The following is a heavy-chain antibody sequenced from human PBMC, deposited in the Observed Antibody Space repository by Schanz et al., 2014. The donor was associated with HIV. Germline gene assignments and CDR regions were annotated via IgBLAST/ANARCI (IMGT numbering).Heavy chain of an antibody. CDR1: GGTFSNYA. J-gene: IGHJ4*02. CDR2: FLPIFGTT. CDR3: ASGNFGWQQKSPYYFDS. V-gene: IGHV1-69*18. Sequence: QVQLVQSGAEVKKPGSSVKVSCKASGGTFSNYAISWLRQAPGQGLEWMGSFLPIFGTTTYAQTFQNRVTITADDPTGTAYMELSSLRSDDTAVYFCASGNFGWQQKSPYYFDSWGQGTLVTVSS. D-gene: IGHD3-10*01.